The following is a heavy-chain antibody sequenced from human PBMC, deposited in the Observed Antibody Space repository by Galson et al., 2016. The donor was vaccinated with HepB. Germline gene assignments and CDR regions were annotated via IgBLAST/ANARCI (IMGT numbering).Heavy chain of an antibody. CDR3: AKNKATARVWGHYYYYMDV. Sequence: SLRLSCAASGFTVSSNYLSWVRQAPGKGLEWVSIVYSDGSTYYSDSVRGRFTISRDNSNNIVYLQMNGLRAEDTAVYFCAKNKATARVWGHYYYYMDVWGKGPRSPSP. V-gene: IGHV3-53*01. CDR2: VYSDGST. D-gene: IGHD3-16*01. CDR1: GFTVSSNY. J-gene: IGHJ6*03.